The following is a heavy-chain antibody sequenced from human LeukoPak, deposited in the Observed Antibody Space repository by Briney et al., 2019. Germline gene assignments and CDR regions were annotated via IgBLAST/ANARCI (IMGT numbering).Heavy chain of an antibody. D-gene: IGHD3-10*01. CDR1: GFTVSSNY. V-gene: IGHV3-53*01. CDR3: ARDRWGFGFDY. J-gene: IGHJ4*02. CDR2: IYSGGST. Sequence: GGSLRLSCAASGFTVSSNYMSWVRQAPGKGLEWVSVIYSGGSTYYADSVKGRFTTSRDNSKNTLYLQMTSLRAEDTAVYSCARDRWGFGFDYWGQGTLVTVSS.